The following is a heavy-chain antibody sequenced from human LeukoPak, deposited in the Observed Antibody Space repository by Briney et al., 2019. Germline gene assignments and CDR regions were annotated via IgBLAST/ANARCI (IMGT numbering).Heavy chain of an antibody. CDR3: ARVIFYDSSGSSPQYYFDY. V-gene: IGHV1-69*13. CDR2: IIPIFGTA. D-gene: IGHD3-22*01. CDR1: GGTCSSYA. J-gene: IGHJ4*02. Sequence: ASVKVSCKASGGTCSSYAISWVRQAPGQGLGWMGGIIPIFGTANYAQKFQGRVTITADESTSTAYMELSSLRSEDTAVYYCARVIFYDSSGSSPQYYFDYWGQGTLVTVSS.